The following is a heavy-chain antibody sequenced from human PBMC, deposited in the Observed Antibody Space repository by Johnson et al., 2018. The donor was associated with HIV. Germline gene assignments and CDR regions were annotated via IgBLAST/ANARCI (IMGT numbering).Heavy chain of an antibody. CDR3: ARGYGGNYDAFDI. Sequence: VQLVESGGGLVQPGGSLRLSCAASGFAFSSYAMTWVRQAPGKGLEWVSAISGSGGSTYYADSVKGRFTISRDNSKNTLYLQMNSLRAEDTAVYYCARGYGGNYDAFDIWGQGTMVTVSS. V-gene: IGHV3-23*04. CDR2: ISGSGGST. J-gene: IGHJ3*02. CDR1: GFAFSSYA. D-gene: IGHD4-23*01.